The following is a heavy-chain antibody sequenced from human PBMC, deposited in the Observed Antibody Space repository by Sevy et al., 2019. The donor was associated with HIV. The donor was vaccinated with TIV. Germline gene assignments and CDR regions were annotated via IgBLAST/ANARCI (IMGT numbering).Heavy chain of an antibody. D-gene: IGHD6-19*01. J-gene: IGHJ4*02. CDR1: GFSISPYA. CDR3: ARDAGYSTGWYAGY. Sequence: GGSLRLSCAASGFSISPYAFHWVRQAPGKGLEWVALMSYDGSTRYYADSAKGRFAMSKDNSKNTLYLQMNSLRIEDTAIYYCARDAGYSTGWYAGYWGQGTLVTVSS. V-gene: IGHV3-30*09. CDR2: MSYDGSTR.